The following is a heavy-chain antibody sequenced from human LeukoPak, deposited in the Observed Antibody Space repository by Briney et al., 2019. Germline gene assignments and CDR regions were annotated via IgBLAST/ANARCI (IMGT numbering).Heavy chain of an antibody. CDR3: ARGPRVRGVMYLDRRKSSRYYYYGMDV. J-gene: IGHJ6*02. CDR1: GFTFSSYW. CDR2: INHNGNVN. Sequence: GGSLRLSCAASGFTFSSYWMNWARQAPGKGLEWVASINHNGNVNYYVDSVKGRFTISRDNAKNSLYLQMNSLRAEDTAVYYCARGPRVRGVMYLDRRKSSRYYYYGMDVWGQGTTVTVSS. D-gene: IGHD3-10*01. V-gene: IGHV3-7*03.